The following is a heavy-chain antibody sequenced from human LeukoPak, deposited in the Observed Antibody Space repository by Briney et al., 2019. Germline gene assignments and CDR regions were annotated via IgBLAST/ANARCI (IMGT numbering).Heavy chain of an antibody. CDR3: ARDPVYYDSSGFNWFDP. CDR2: INPNSGGT. V-gene: IGHV1-2*02. CDR1: GYTFTGYY. Sequence: GASVKVSCKASGYTFTGYYMHWVRQAPGQGLEWMGWINPNSGGTNYAQKFQGRVTMTRGTSISTAYMELSRLRSDDTAVYYCARDPVYYDSSGFNWFDPWGQGTLVTVSS. J-gene: IGHJ5*02. D-gene: IGHD3-22*01.